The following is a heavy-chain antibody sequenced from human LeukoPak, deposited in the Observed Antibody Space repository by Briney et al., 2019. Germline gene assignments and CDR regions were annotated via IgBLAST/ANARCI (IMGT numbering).Heavy chain of an antibody. V-gene: IGHV4-34*01. Sequence: PSETLSLTCAVYGGSFSNYYWSWIRQPPGKGLEWIGEINHSGSTNYNPSLKSRVTISVDTSKKQFSPKLSSVTAADTTLYYCASQGYCSGGRCYEGHWGQGTLVTVSS. CDR1: GGSFSNYY. CDR3: ASQGYCSGGRCYEGH. CDR2: INHSGST. D-gene: IGHD2-15*01. J-gene: IGHJ4*02.